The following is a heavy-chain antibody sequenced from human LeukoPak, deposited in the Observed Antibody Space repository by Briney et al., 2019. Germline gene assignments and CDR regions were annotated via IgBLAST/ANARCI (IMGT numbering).Heavy chain of an antibody. CDR3: ARQRRRATVTTLTSSVDYGMDV. D-gene: IGHD4-17*01. CDR1: GGTFSSYA. CDR2: IIPIFGTA. V-gene: IGHV1-69*06. J-gene: IGHJ6*04. Sequence: GASVKVSCKASGGTFSSYAISWVRQAPGQGLEWMGGIIPIFGTANYAQKFQGRVTITADKSTSTAYMEPSSLRSEDTAVYYCARQRRRATVTTLTSSVDYGMDVWGKGTTVTVSS.